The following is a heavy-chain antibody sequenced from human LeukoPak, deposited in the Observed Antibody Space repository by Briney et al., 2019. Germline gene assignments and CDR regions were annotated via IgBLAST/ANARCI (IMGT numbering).Heavy chain of an antibody. Sequence: SGGSLRLSCAASGFTFSSYSMNWVRQAPGKGLEWVSYISSSSSTIYYADSVKGRFTISRDNAKNSLYLQMNSLRAEDTAVYYCARVEQWLVRGNWGQGTLVTVSS. J-gene: IGHJ4*02. D-gene: IGHD6-19*01. CDR2: ISSSSSTI. CDR1: GFTFSSYS. V-gene: IGHV3-48*01. CDR3: ARVEQWLVRGN.